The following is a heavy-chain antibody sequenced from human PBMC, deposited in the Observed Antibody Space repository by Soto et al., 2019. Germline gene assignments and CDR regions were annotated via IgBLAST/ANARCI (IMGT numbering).Heavy chain of an antibody. J-gene: IGHJ5*02. V-gene: IGHV1-69*13. D-gene: IGHD5-18*01. CDR2: IIPIFGTA. CDR1: GGTFSSYA. CDR3: ARGPPRVTANWFDP. Sequence: WASVKVSCKASGGTFSSYAISWVRQAPGQGLEWMGGIIPIFGTANYAQKFQGRVTITADESTSTAYMELSSLRSEDTAVYYCARGPPRVTANWFDPWGQGTLVTVSS.